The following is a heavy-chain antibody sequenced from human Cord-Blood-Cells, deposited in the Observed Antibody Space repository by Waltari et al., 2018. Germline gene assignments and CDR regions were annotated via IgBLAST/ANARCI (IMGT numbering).Heavy chain of an antibody. CDR1: GFTVSSNY. Sequence: EVQLVESGGGLIQPGGSLRLSCAASGFTVSSNYMSWVRRAPGKGLEWVSVIYSGGSTYYADSVKGRFTISRDNSKNTLYLQMNSLRAEDTAVYYCARDPGYYGSGSYYDYWGQGTLVTVSS. CDR2: IYSGGST. J-gene: IGHJ4*02. D-gene: IGHD3-10*01. V-gene: IGHV3-53*01. CDR3: ARDPGYYGSGSYYDY.